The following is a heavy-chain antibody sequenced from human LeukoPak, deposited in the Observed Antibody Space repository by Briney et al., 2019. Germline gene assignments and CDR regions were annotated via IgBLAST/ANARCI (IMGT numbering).Heavy chain of an antibody. D-gene: IGHD3-22*01. CDR1: GFTFSDYY. J-gene: IGHJ4*02. CDR3: AKGSYYDSSGSFYFDY. V-gene: IGHV3-23*01. CDR2: ISGSGDNT. Sequence: GGSLRLSCAASGFTFSDYYMSWVRQAPGKGLEWVSGISGSGDNTYYADSVKGRFTISRDNSKNTLYVQVNSLGTEDTAAYYCAKGSYYDSSGSFYFDYWGQGTLVTVSS.